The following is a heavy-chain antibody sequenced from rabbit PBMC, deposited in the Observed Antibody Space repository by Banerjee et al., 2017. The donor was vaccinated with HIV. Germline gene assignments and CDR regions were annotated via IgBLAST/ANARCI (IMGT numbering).Heavy chain of an antibody. J-gene: IGHJ4*01. V-gene: IGHV1S40*01. CDR1: GFSFNNTYW. CDR3: ARGMTMVMYYFNL. D-gene: IGHD2-1*01. CDR2: IYVGSSGST. Sequence: QSLEESGGDLVKPGASLTLTCTASGFSFNNTYWICWVRQAPGKGLEWIACIYVGSSGSTYYASWAKGRFTISKTSSTTVDLKMTSLTAADTATYFCARGMTMVMYYFNLWGPGTLVTVS.